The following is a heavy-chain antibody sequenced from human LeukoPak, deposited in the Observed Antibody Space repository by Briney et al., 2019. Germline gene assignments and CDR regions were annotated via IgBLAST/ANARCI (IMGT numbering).Heavy chain of an antibody. CDR2: IHYTGST. Sequence: SETLSLTCTISGGSISSYYWSWIRQSPGKGLECIGYIHYTGSTNYNPSLKSRVTISVETSKNQFSLKLKSVTAADTAVYYCARGGYYGSGNDFRFDPWGQGTLVTVSS. D-gene: IGHD3-10*01. CDR3: ARGGYYGSGNDFRFDP. J-gene: IGHJ5*02. CDR1: GGSISSYY. V-gene: IGHV4-59*01.